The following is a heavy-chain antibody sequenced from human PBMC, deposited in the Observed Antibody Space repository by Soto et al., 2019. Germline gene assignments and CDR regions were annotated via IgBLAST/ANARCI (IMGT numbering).Heavy chain of an antibody. V-gene: IGHV4-34*01. CDR3: ARRIAAAGTPIGY. CDR1: GGTFIGYY. J-gene: IGHJ4*02. D-gene: IGHD6-13*01. CDR2: INHSGST. Sequence: SVTLSVTYAVYGGTFIGYYWSWILKPPGKGLEWIGVINHSGSTNYDPSLKSRVTISIDTSKNQVSLKLSSVTAADTAVYYCARRIAAAGTPIGYWGQGTLVTVSS.